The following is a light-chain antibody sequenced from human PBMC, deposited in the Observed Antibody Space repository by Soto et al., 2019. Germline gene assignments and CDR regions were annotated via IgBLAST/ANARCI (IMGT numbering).Light chain of an antibody. J-gene: IGKJ3*01. CDR2: EAS. V-gene: IGKV1-27*01. CDR3: HSYYRAPFT. Sequence: DLQMTQSPSSLSASVGDRVTLTCRANPGINTYLAWYQQRPGRAPKLLIYEASTLQSGVPPRFSGTGSGTHFTLTISSLQPEDVGTYFCHSYYRAPFTFGPGTKVDLK. CDR1: PGINTY.